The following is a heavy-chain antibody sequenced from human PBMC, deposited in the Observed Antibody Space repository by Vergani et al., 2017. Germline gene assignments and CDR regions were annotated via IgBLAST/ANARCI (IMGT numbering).Heavy chain of an antibody. J-gene: IGHJ3*02. CDR2: VFHSGSA. Sequence: QVQLQESGPGLVNPSETLSLTCSVSGYSISRGYYWGWIRQPPGKGLEWIATVFHSGSAYYNPSLRRRVTISVETSKNQFSLRLTTLTAADTAVYYCARQFWVSQGVGAFETWGRGTEVSVSS. CDR1: GYSISRGYY. CDR3: ARQFWVSQGVGAFET. D-gene: IGHD3-16*01. V-gene: IGHV4-38-2*02.